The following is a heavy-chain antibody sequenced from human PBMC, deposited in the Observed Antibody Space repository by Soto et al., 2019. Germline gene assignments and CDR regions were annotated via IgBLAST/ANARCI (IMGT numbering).Heavy chain of an antibody. CDR3: ARATTVTTFKYYYYYGMDV. CDR1: GYTLTRYA. D-gene: IGHD4-4*01. J-gene: IGHJ6*02. V-gene: IGHV1-3*01. Sequence: ASAKVSCTAPGYTLTRYAKHCVRQAPGQRLEWMGWINAGNGNTKYSQKFQGRVTITRDTSASTAYMELSSLRSEDTAVYYCARATTVTTFKYYYYYGMDVWGQGTTVTVSS. CDR2: INAGNGNT.